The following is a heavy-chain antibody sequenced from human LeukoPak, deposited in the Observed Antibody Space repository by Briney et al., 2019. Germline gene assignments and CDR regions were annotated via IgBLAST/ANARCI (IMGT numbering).Heavy chain of an antibody. CDR3: AKDYLWFGEFSSFDY. V-gene: IGHV3-23*01. Sequence: GGSLRLSCAASGFNFGSYSMTWVRQAPGKGLEWVSAISGSGGSTYYADSVKGRFTISRDNSKNTLYLQMNSLRAEDTAVYYCAKDYLWFGEFSSFDYWGQGTLVTVSS. CDR2: ISGSGGST. J-gene: IGHJ4*02. D-gene: IGHD3-10*01. CDR1: GFNFGSYS.